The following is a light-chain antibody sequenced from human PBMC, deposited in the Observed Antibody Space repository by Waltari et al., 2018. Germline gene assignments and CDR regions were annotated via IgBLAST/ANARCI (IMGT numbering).Light chain of an antibody. CDR2: IDT. CDR1: ALSQQY. J-gene: IGLJ2*01. V-gene: IGLV3-25*03. Sequence: SYELTQPPSVSVSPGQTARSTCSGDALSQQYVHWYQKKPGRAPVMVMYIDTERPSGIPERFSGSSSGTTLTLTISGVQAEDEADYYCQSADSSGLVVFGGGTKLTVL. CDR3: QSADSSGLVV.